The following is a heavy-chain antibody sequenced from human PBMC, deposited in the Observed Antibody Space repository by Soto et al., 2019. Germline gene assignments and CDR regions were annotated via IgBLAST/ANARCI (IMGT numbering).Heavy chain of an antibody. CDR3: ARDLGYSYGGYYYYYGMDV. D-gene: IGHD5-18*01. J-gene: IGHJ6*02. CDR1: GFTFSSYW. CDR2: INSDGSST. Sequence: HPGGSLRLSCAASGFTFSSYWMHWVRQAPGKGLVWVSRINSDGSSTSYADSVKGRFTISRDNAKNTLYLQMNSLRAEDTAVYYCARDLGYSYGGYYYYYGMDVWGQGTTVTVSS. V-gene: IGHV3-74*01.